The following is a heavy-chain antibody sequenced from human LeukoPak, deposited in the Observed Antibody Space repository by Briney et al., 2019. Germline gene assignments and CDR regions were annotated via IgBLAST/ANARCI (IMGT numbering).Heavy chain of an antibody. Sequence: DPGGSLRLSCAASGFTFSSYTMNWVRQAPGKGLEWVSSISSSSSYIYYADSVKGRFTISRDNSKNTLYLQMNSLRAEDTAVYYCARDMSCSGGSCYSAAFDIWGQGTMVTVSS. V-gene: IGHV3-21*01. CDR3: ARDMSCSGGSCYSAAFDI. D-gene: IGHD2-15*01. CDR1: GFTFSSYT. CDR2: ISSSSSYI. J-gene: IGHJ3*02.